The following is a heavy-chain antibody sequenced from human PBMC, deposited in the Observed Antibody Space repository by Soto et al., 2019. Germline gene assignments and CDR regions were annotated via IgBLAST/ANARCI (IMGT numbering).Heavy chain of an antibody. Sequence: PSETLSLTCTVSGGSISSYYWSWIRQPPGKGLEGIGYIYYSGSTNYNPSLKSRVTISVDTSKNQFSLKLSSVTAADTAVYYCARGNTIFGVVIRSYYYYGMDVWGQGTTVTVSS. CDR3: ARGNTIFGVVIRSYYYYGMDV. V-gene: IGHV4-59*01. D-gene: IGHD3-3*01. CDR1: GGSISSYY. J-gene: IGHJ6*02. CDR2: IYYSGST.